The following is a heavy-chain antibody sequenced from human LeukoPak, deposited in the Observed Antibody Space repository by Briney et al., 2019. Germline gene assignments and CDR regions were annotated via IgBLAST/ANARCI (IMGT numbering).Heavy chain of an antibody. J-gene: IGHJ4*02. D-gene: IGHD3-3*01. CDR1: GFTFDDYG. CDR2: INWNGGST. V-gene: IGHV3-20*04. CDR3: ARVEVDGNDFWSGYYTGQFDY. Sequence: GGSLRLSCAASGFTFDDYGMSWVRQAPGKGLEWVSGINWNGGSTGYADSVKGRFTISRDSAKNSLYLQMNSLRAEDTALYYCARVEVDGNDFWSGYYTGQFDYWGQGTLVTVSS.